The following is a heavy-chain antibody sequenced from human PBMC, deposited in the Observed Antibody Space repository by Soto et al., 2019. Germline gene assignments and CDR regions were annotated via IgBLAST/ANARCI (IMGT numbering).Heavy chain of an antibody. J-gene: IGHJ6*02. D-gene: IGHD1-1*01. CDR2: ISYDGSNK. CDR1: GFTFSSYG. V-gene: IGHV3-30*18. CDR3: EKDLSGEENYYYYGIDV. Sequence: QVQLVESGGGVVQPGRSLRLSCAASGFTFSSYGMHWVRQAPGKGLEWVAVISYDGSNKYYADSVKGRFTISRDNSKNTLYLQMNSLRAEDTAVYYCEKDLSGEENYYYYGIDVWGQGTTVTVSS.